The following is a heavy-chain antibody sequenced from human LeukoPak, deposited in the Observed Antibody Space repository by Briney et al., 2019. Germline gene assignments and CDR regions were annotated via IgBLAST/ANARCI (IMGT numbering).Heavy chain of an antibody. CDR1: GFNFNNAW. V-gene: IGHV3-15*07. Sequence: PGGSLRLSCTTSGFNFNNAWMNWVRQAPGKGLEWVGRIKSRTDGGTTVYSAPVKGRFTISRDDSKSTLYLQMNSLRAEDTAVYYCARDRPRTGDLDYWGQGTLVTVSS. CDR2: IKSRTDGGTT. CDR3: ARDRPRTGDLDY. J-gene: IGHJ4*02. D-gene: IGHD7-27*01.